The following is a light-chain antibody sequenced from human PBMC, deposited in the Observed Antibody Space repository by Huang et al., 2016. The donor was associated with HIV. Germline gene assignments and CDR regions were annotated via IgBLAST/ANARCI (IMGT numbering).Light chain of an antibody. J-gene: IGKJ2*01. CDR2: AAS. CDR1: QGMSSY. Sequence: DIQMTQSPSSLSASVGDRVTITCRASQGMSSYLNWYQQKPGKAPKRLIYAASTLQSGVPSRFSGSGSGTDFTLTISSLQPADSATYYCQETYSIPYTFGQGTKLEIK. V-gene: IGKV1-39*01. CDR3: QETYSIPYT.